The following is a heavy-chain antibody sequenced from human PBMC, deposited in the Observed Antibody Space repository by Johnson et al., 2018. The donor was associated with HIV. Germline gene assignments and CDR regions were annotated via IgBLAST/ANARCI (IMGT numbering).Heavy chain of an antibody. Sequence: VQLVESGGGLVQPGGSLRLSCAASEFTFHSYWMTWVRQAPGTGLEWVANINQDGTEKYYVDSLTGRFTISRDNAKKSLYLQMNSLRAEDTAVYYCARIIIEYYYESSGGAFDIWGQGTMITVSS. D-gene: IGHD3-22*01. J-gene: IGHJ3*02. CDR1: EFTFHSYW. CDR2: INQDGTEK. CDR3: ARIIIEYYYESSGGAFDI. V-gene: IGHV3-7*01.